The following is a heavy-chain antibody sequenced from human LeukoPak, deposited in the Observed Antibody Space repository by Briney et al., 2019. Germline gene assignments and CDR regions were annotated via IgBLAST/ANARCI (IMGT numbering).Heavy chain of an antibody. D-gene: IGHD3-16*01. V-gene: IGHV3-23*01. J-gene: IGHJ4*01. CDR3: AKMGVEWEVPFYFHH. Sequence: GGSLRLSCAASGFTFASYGMNWVRQAPGKGLEWVSAIRGKGSRTYSADSVKGRFTISRDNSKSTLYLQMNSLRAEDTAVYYCAKMGVEWEVPFYFHHWGHGTQVTVSS. CDR1: GFTFASYG. CDR2: IRGKGSRT.